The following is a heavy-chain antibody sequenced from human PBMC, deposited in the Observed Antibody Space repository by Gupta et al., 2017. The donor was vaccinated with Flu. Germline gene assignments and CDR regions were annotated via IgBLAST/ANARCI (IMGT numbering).Heavy chain of an antibody. CDR3: TKDRGSVDAFDI. V-gene: IGHV3-9*01. CDR1: TFEDYP. D-gene: IGHD6-25*01. Sequence: TFEDYPMHWVRQAPGKGLEWVSVIDWNGGSVGYADSVRGRFTISRDNARNSLYLQMNSLRTEDTALYFCTKDRGSVDAFDIWGQGTMVTVSS. J-gene: IGHJ3*02. CDR2: IDWNGGSV.